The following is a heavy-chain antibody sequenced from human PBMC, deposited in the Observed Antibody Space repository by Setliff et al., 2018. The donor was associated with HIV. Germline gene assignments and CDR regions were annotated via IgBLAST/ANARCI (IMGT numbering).Heavy chain of an antibody. V-gene: IGHV1-69*13. CDR1: GGTFSSYG. CDR2: VIPLFGTE. CDR3: ARPAVSISTDYYYYMDV. D-gene: IGHD6-19*01. J-gene: IGHJ6*02. Sequence: SVKVSCKSSGGTFSSYGVTWVRQAPGQGLEWMGGVIPLFGTEKVAQKFQGSVTITADESTNTAYMELSSLRSEDTAIYYCARPAVSISTDYYYYMDVWGQGTTVTVS.